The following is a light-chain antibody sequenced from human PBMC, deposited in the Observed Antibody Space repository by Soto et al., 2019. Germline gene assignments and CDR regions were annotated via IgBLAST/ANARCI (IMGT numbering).Light chain of an antibody. V-gene: IGKV3-20*01. CDR1: QSVSSSY. CDR3: QRYGSSPPFT. J-gene: IGKJ4*01. CDR2: GAS. Sequence: EIVLTQSPGTLSLSPGERATLSCRASQSVSSSYLAWYQQKPGQAPRLLIYGASSRATGIPERFSGSGSGTDFTLTISRVEPEDLAVYYCQRYGSSPPFTFVVGTKVEIK.